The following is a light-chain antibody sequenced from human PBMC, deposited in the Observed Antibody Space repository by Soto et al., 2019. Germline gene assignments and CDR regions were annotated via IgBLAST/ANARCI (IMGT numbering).Light chain of an antibody. V-gene: IGKV1-39*01. CDR1: QSVSSC. J-gene: IGKJ1*01. CDR2: GAS. CDR3: QQCGSSPRT. Sequence: DIQMTQSPASLSSSVGDRATISCRASQSVSSCLNWYQQNPGKAAKLLIYGASSLASGVPSRFSGSGSGTDFTLTLSSLEPEDIAVYYCQQCGSSPRTFGRGNKVEIK.